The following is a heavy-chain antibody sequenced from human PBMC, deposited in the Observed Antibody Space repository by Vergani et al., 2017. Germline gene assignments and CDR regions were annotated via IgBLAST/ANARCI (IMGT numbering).Heavy chain of an antibody. CDR2: LSASDRRT. CDR1: GFTFIMHA. Sequence: EVQLLESGGDLVQPSGSLRLSCAASGFTFIMHAMSWVRQAPGKGLEWVSTLSASDRRTHYADSVKGRFTISRDISQSTLLLHMNSLRPADTAVYYCAKVGRSEVAGTFGAFDIWGQGTMVTVSS. J-gene: IGHJ3*02. V-gene: IGHV3-23*01. D-gene: IGHD6-19*01. CDR3: AKVGRSEVAGTFGAFDI.